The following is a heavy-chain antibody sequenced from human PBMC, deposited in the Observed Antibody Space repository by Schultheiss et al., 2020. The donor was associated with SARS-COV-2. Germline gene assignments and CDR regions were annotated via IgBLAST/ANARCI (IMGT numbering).Heavy chain of an antibody. CDR1: GGSISSYY. V-gene: IGHV4-4*08. Sequence: SETLSLTCTVSGGSISSYYWSWIRQPPGKGLEWIGYIYTSGSTNYNPSLKSRVTISVDTSKNQFSLKLSSVTAADTAVYYCARGIAAADYWGQGTLVTVSS. CDR3: ARGIAAADY. D-gene: IGHD6-13*01. J-gene: IGHJ4*02. CDR2: IYTSGST.